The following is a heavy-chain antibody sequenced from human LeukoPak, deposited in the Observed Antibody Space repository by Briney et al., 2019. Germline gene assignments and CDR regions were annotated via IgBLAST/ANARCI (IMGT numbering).Heavy chain of an antibody. J-gene: IGHJ4*02. V-gene: IGHV3-7*03. CDR3: ATRLTSGWNGFDD. Sequence: GGSLRLSCAASGFTFISYWMTWVRQAPGKGLEWVASIRQDGSEKYYVDSVKGRFTISRDNAKNSLFLQMSSLRAEDTAVYYCATRLTSGWNGFDDWGQGALVTVSS. CDR2: IRQDGSEK. CDR1: GFTFISYW. D-gene: IGHD6-19*01.